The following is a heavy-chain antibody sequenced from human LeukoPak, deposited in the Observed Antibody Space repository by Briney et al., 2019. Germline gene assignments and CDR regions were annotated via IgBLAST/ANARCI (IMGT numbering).Heavy chain of an antibody. J-gene: IGHJ3*02. CDR2: ISSSSSYI. CDR3: ARALSVGATPDDAFDI. D-gene: IGHD1-26*01. Sequence: GGSLRLSCAASEFTFSSYSMNWVRQAPGKGLEWVSSISSSSSYIYYADSVKGRFTISRDNAKNSLYLQMNSLRAEDTAVYYCARALSVGATPDDAFDIWGQGTMVTVSS. V-gene: IGHV3-21*01. CDR1: EFTFSSYS.